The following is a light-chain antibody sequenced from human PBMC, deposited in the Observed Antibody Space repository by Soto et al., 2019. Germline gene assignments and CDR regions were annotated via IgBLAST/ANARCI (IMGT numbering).Light chain of an antibody. Sequence: QSVLTQPASVSGSPRQSITISCTGTSSDVGGYNYVSWYQQHPGKAPKLMIYDVSNRPSGVSNRFSGSKSGNTASLTISGLQAEDEADYYRSSYTSSSTYVFGTGTKVTVL. CDR2: DVS. V-gene: IGLV2-14*01. J-gene: IGLJ1*01. CDR1: SSDVGGYNY. CDR3: SSYTSSSTYV.